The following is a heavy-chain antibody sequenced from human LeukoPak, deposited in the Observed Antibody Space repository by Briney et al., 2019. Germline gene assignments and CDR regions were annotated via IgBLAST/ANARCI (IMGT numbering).Heavy chain of an antibody. CDR1: GGSISSGGYY. CDR2: IYYSGST. CDR3: ARTRSSSWKDY. Sequence: SETLSLTCTVSGGSISSGGYYWSWIRQHPGKGLEWIGYIYYSGSTYYNPSLKSRVTISVDTSKNQFSLKLSSVAAADTAVYYCARTRSSSWKDYWGQGTLVTASS. D-gene: IGHD6-13*01. V-gene: IGHV4-31*03. J-gene: IGHJ4*02.